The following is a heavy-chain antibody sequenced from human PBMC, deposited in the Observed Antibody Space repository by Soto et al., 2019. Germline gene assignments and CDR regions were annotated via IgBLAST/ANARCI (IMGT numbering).Heavy chain of an antibody. J-gene: IGHJ6*01. CDR1: GYTFNSHG. CDR2: SNTYSGKT. CDR3: ARGPGGATKPYYYYAMDV. D-gene: IGHD1-26*01. Sequence: QVHLVQSGGEVKKPGTSVKVSCKASGYTFNSHGISWVRQAPGQGLEWMGWSNTYSGKTNYAQKFQGRVTMTTTTPTNTTYLELRSLRSGDTAVYYCARGPGGATKPYYYYAMDVWGQGTPITVSS. V-gene: IGHV1-18*04.